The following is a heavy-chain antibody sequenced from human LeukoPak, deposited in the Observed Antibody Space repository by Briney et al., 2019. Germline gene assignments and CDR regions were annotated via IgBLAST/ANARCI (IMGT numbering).Heavy chain of an antibody. D-gene: IGHD3-9*01. CDR2: IYHSGST. CDR1: GGSISSGGYC. V-gene: IGHV4-30-2*01. CDR3: AREAGYDILTGYGAFDI. J-gene: IGHJ3*02. Sequence: SQTLSLTCTVSGGSISSGGYCWSWIRQPPGKGLEWIGCIYHSGSTYYNPSLKSRVTISVDRSKNQISLKLSSVTAADTAVYYCAREAGYDILTGYGAFDIWGQGTMVTVSS.